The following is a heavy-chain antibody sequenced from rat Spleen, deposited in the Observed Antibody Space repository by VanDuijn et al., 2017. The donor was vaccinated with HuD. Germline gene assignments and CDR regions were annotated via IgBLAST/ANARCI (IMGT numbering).Heavy chain of an antibody. CDR3: TQAGTEALYYFDY. Sequence: VQLKESGPGLVQPSQTLSLTCTVSGFSLTDYSVHWVRQPPGKGLEWMGVMWSGGSTAYNSALKSRLSISRDTSKSQVFLKINSLQTEDTAIYYGTQAGTEALYYFDYWGQGVMVTVSS. J-gene: IGHJ2*01. CDR2: MWSGGST. CDR1: GFSLTDYS. D-gene: IGHD1-11*01. V-gene: IGHV2S63*01.